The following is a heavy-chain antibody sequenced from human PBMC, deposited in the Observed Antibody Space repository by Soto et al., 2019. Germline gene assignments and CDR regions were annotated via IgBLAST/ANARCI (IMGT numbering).Heavy chain of an antibody. Sequence: PGGSLRLSCAASGFTLSSYAMSWVRQAPGKGLEWVSGISGSGGSTYYADSVKGRFTISRDNSKNTLYLQMNSLRAEDTAVYYCAKLMAAIHPCFDYWGQGTLVTVSS. V-gene: IGHV3-23*01. CDR3: AKLMAAIHPCFDY. J-gene: IGHJ4*02. D-gene: IGHD2-21*02. CDR2: ISGSGGST. CDR1: GFTLSSYA.